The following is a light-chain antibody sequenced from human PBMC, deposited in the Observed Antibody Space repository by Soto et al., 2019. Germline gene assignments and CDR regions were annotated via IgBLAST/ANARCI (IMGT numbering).Light chain of an antibody. V-gene: IGKV3-20*01. J-gene: IGKJ3*01. Sequence: EIVLTQSPGTLSLSPGERATLSCRASQSVTSSYLAWWQQKPGQAPRLLIYGASSRATGIPDRFSGSGSGTDFTLTISRLEPEDFAVYFCQQYGGSPFTFGPGTKVDIK. CDR2: GAS. CDR3: QQYGGSPFT. CDR1: QSVTSSY.